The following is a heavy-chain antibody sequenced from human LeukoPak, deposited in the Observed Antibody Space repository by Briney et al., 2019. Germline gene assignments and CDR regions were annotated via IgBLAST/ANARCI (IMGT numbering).Heavy chain of an antibody. Sequence: ASVKVSCKASGCTFTSYAMHWVRQAPGQRLEWMGWINAGNGNTKYSQKFQGRVTITRDTSASTAYMELSSLRSEDTAVYYCATGRHLVGATSYYYYYMDVWGKGTTVTVSS. CDR1: GCTFTSYA. CDR3: ATGRHLVGATSYYYYYMDV. V-gene: IGHV1-3*01. CDR2: INAGNGNT. J-gene: IGHJ6*03. D-gene: IGHD1-26*01.